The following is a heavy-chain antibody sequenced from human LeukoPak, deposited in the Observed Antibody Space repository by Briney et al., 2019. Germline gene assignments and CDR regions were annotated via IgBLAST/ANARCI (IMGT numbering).Heavy chain of an antibody. J-gene: IGHJ5*02. CDR2: ISAYNGNT. CDR1: GYTLTSYG. Sequence: ASVKVSCKASGYTLTSYGISWVRQAPGQGLEWMGWISAYNGNTNYAQKLQGRVTMTTDTSTSTAYMELRSLRSDDTAVYYCARDRPAGSWFDPWGQGTLVTVSS. V-gene: IGHV1-18*01. D-gene: IGHD3-10*01. CDR3: ARDRPAGSWFDP.